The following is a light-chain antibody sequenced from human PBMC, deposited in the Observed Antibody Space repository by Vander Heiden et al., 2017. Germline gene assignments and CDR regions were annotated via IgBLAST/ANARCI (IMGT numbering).Light chain of an antibody. V-gene: IGLV3-1*01. CDR2: QDS. J-gene: IGLJ2*01. CDR1: KLGDKY. Sequence: SYELTQPPSVSVSPGQTASITCSGDKLGDKYACWYQQKPGQSPVLVIYQDSKRPSGIPERFSGSNSENTATLTISGTQAMDEADYYCQAWDSSTVVFGGGTKLT. CDR3: QAWDSSTVV.